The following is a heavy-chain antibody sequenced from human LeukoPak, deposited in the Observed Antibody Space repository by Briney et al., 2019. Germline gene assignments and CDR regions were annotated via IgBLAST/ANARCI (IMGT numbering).Heavy chain of an antibody. CDR3: AKDDDGHHHGVDH. CDR2: IGYSAGDT. Sequence: GGSLRLSCAASAFTVSSYAMTWVRQAPGKGLEWVSAIGYSAGDTNYADSVKGRFTISRDYSMNTLYLQMTSLRADDTALYSCAKDDDGHHHGVDHWGQGTLVTVSS. CDR1: AFTVSSYA. D-gene: IGHD4-17*01. J-gene: IGHJ4*02. V-gene: IGHV3-23*01.